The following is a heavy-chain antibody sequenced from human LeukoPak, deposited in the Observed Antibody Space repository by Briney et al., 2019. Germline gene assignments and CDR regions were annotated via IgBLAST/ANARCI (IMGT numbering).Heavy chain of an antibody. J-gene: IGHJ4*02. CDR2: IKQDGSEK. CDR3: ARANYDILTGYSYYFDY. V-gene: IGHV3-7*03. CDR1: GFTFSSYW. D-gene: IGHD3-9*01. Sequence: GGSLRLSCAASGFTFSSYWMSWVRQAPGKGLEWVANIKQDGSEKYYVDSVKGRFTISRDNSKNTLYLQMNSLRAEDTAVYYCARANYDILTGYSYYFDYWGQGTLVTVSP.